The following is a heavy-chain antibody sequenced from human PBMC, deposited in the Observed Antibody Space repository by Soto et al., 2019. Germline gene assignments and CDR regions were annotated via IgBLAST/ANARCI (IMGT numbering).Heavy chain of an antibody. D-gene: IGHD3-10*01. CDR2: ISSSSSYM. J-gene: IGHJ4*02. CDR3: ARDRSGWETTQLDY. V-gene: IGHV3-21*01. CDR1: GFTFSSYS. Sequence: PGGSLRLSCAASGFTFSSYSMNWVRQAPGKGLEWVSSISSSSSYMYYADSVKGRFTISRDNAKNSLYLQMNSLRAEDTAVYYCARDRSGWETTQLDYWGQGTLVTVSS.